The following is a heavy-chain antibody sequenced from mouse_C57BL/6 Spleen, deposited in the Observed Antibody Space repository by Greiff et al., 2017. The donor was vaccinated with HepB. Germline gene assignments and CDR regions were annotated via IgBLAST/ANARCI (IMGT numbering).Heavy chain of an antibody. CDR1: GYSITSGYY. CDR2: ISYDGSN. V-gene: IGHV3-6*01. J-gene: IGHJ3*01. Sequence: EVQLVESGPGLVKPSQSLSLTCSVTGYSITSGYYWNWIRQFPGNKLEWMGYISYDGSNNYNPSLKNRISITRDTSKNQFFLTLNSVTTEETATYYCASPCAYWGQGTLVTVSA. CDR3: ASPCAY.